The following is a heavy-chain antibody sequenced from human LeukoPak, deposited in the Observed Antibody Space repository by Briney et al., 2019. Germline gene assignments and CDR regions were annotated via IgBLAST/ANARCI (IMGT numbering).Heavy chain of an antibody. CDR3: ARDKLYYYGMDV. J-gene: IGHJ6*02. Sequence: SETLSLTCTVSGGSISSGGYYWSWIRQHPGTGLEWIGYIYYSGSTYYNPSLKSRVTTSVDTSKNQFSLKLSSVTAADTAVYYCARDKLYYYGMDVWGQGTTVTVSS. V-gene: IGHV4-31*03. CDR2: IYYSGST. CDR1: GGSISSGGYY.